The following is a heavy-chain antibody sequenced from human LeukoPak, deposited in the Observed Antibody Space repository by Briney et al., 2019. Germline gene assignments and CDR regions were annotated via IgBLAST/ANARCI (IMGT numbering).Heavy chain of an antibody. D-gene: IGHD3-10*01. V-gene: IGHV3-23*01. CDR3: AKGPYGSGSFPMYYFDY. CDR1: GFTFSSYA. CDR2: ISGSGGST. J-gene: IGHJ4*02. Sequence: QPGGSLRLSCAASGFTFSSYAMSWVRQAPGKGLEGVSAISGSGGSTYYADSVKGPFPISRDNSKNTLYLQMNSLRAEDTAVYYCAKGPYGSGSFPMYYFDYWGQGTLVTVSS.